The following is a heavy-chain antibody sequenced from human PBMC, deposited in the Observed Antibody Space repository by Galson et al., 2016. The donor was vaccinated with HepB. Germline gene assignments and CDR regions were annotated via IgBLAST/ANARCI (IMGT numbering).Heavy chain of an antibody. CDR3: VRGVGYNINWDDDY. V-gene: IGHV3-30*04. J-gene: IGHJ4*02. Sequence: SLRLSCAASGFTFSNYAMHWVRQAPGKGLEWVAVISYDGSKKYYADSVKGRFTISRDNSENTLFLQMNSLRPEDTAVYYCVRGVGYNINWDDDYWGQGTLVTVSS. D-gene: IGHD6-13*01. CDR2: ISYDGSKK. CDR1: GFTFSNYA.